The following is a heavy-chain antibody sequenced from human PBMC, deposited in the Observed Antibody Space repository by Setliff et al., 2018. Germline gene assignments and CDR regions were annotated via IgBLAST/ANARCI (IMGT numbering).Heavy chain of an antibody. CDR1: DDSISSRHYY. Sequence: PSETLSLTCTVSDDSISSRHYYWSWIRQPAGKGLEWLGQIYTSWSTNYNPSLKGRATLSIDASKRQFSLKLTSVTAADTAVYYCARATDDYVWGSYRYTNYYYMDVWGKGTTVTVSS. CDR2: IYTSWST. V-gene: IGHV4-61*09. CDR3: ARATDDYVWGSYRYTNYYYMDV. J-gene: IGHJ6*03. D-gene: IGHD3-16*02.